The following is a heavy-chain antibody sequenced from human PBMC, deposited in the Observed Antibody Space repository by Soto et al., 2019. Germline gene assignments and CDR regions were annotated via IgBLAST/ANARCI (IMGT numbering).Heavy chain of an antibody. CDR1: GGSISSGGYS. CDR3: ARGQVVAAQH. Sequence: QLQLQESGSGLVKPSQTLSLTCAVSGGSISSGGYSWSWIRQPPGKGLEWIGYIYHSGSTYYNPSFXSXVXIXXDRSKNQFSLKLSSVTAADTAVYYCARGQVVAAQHWGQGTLVTVSS. D-gene: IGHD2-15*01. CDR2: IYHSGST. J-gene: IGHJ4*02. V-gene: IGHV4-30-2*01.